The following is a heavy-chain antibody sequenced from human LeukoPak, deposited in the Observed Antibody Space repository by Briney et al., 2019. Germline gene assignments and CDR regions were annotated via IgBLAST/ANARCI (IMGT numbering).Heavy chain of an antibody. Sequence: GGSLRLSCAASGFTFSSYEMNWVRQAPGKGLEWVSYISSSGSTIYYADSVKGRFANSRDNAKNSLYLQMNSLRAEDTAVYYCAELGITMIGGVWGKGTTVTISS. J-gene: IGHJ6*04. CDR3: AELGITMIGGV. V-gene: IGHV3-48*03. D-gene: IGHD3-10*02. CDR1: GFTFSSYE. CDR2: ISSSGSTI.